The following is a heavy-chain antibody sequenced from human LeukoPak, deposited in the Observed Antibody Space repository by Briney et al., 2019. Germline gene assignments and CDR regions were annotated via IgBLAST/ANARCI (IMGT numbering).Heavy chain of an antibody. V-gene: IGHV4-34*01. Sequence: PSETLSLTCAVYGGSFSGYYWSWIRQPPGKGLEWIGEINHSGSTNYNPSLKSRVAISVDTSKNQFSLKLSSVTAADTAVYYCARDEEVRGVIYDYWGQGTLVTVSS. D-gene: IGHD3-10*01. CDR3: ARDEEVRGVIYDY. CDR1: GGSFSGYY. CDR2: INHSGST. J-gene: IGHJ4*02.